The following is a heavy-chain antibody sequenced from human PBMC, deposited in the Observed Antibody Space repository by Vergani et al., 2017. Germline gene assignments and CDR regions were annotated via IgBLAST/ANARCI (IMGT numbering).Heavy chain of an antibody. V-gene: IGHV1-46*01. CDR2: INPSGGST. J-gene: IGHJ5*02. CDR3: ARGRDSSSWYRWFDP. Sequence: QVQLVQSGAEVKKPGSSVKVSCKASGGTFSSYAISWVRQAPGQGLEWMGIINPSGGSTSYAQKFQGRVTMTRDTSTSTVYMELSSLRSEDTAVYYCARGRDSSSWYRWFDPWGQGTLVTVSS. D-gene: IGHD6-13*01. CDR1: GGTFSSYA.